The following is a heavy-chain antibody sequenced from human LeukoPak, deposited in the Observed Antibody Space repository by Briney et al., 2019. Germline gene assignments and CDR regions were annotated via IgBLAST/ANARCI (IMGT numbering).Heavy chain of an antibody. V-gene: IGHV3-30*03. CDR2: ISYDGSNK. D-gene: IGHD3-22*01. J-gene: IGHJ4*02. CDR3: ARSRGYYYDFVDY. CDR1: GFTFSSYG. Sequence: GGSLRLSCAASGFTFSSYGMHWVRQAPGKGLEWVAVISYDGSNKYYADSVKGRFTISRDNAKNSLYLQMNSLRAEDTAVYYCARSRGYYYDFVDYWGQGTLVTVSS.